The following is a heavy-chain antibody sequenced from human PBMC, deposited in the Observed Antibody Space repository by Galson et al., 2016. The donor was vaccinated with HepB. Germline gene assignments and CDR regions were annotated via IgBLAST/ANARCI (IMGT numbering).Heavy chain of an antibody. J-gene: IGHJ6*02. CDR2: ISYDGSNK. Sequence: SLRLSCATSGFTFSSYGMHWVRQAPGKGLEWVTVISYDGSNKYYADSVKGRFTISRDNSKNTLYLQMNSLRAEDTAVYYCAKAGPRAFIVALDYGMDVWGQGTTVTVSS. CDR3: AKAGPRAFIVALDYGMDV. V-gene: IGHV3-30*18. CDR1: GFTFSSYG. D-gene: IGHD5-12*01.